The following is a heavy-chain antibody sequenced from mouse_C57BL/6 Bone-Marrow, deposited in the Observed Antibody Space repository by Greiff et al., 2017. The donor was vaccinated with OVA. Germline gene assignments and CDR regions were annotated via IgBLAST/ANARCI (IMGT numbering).Heavy chain of an antibody. V-gene: IGHV1-64*01. CDR3: ARTGFAY. J-gene: IGHJ3*01. Sequence: QVQLQQPGAELVKPGASVKLSCKASGYTFTSYWMHWVKPRPGQGLEWIGMIHPNSGSTNYNEKFKSKATLTVDKSSSTAYMQLGSLTAEDSAVYYCARTGFAYWGQGTLVTVSA. CDR1: GYTFTSYW. CDR2: IHPNSGST.